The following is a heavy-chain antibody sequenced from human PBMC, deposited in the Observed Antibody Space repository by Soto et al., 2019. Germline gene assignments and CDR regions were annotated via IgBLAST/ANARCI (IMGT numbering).Heavy chain of an antibody. CDR3: ARDPYYDSSGYLASNGMDV. D-gene: IGHD3-22*01. Sequence: ASVKVSCKASGYTFINYYLHWVRQAPGQGLEWMGILNPSGGSTTYAQKFQDRVTMTRDTSTSTVYMELSSLRSEDTAVYYCARDPYYDSSGYLASNGMDVWGQGTTVTVSS. J-gene: IGHJ6*02. V-gene: IGHV1-46*01. CDR2: LNPSGGST. CDR1: GYTFINYY.